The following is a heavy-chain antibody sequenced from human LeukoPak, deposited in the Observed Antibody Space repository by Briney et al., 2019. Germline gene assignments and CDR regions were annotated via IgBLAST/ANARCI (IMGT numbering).Heavy chain of an antibody. Sequence: PSETLSLTCTVSGGSISSYYWSWIRQPAGKGLEWIGRIYTSGSTNYNPSLKSRVTMSVDTSKNQFSLKLSSVTAADTAVYYCARASYDFWSGPTMDPYYFDYWGQGTLVTVSS. CDR2: IYTSGST. J-gene: IGHJ4*02. CDR3: ARASYDFWSGPTMDPYYFDY. V-gene: IGHV4-4*07. CDR1: GGSISSYY. D-gene: IGHD3-3*01.